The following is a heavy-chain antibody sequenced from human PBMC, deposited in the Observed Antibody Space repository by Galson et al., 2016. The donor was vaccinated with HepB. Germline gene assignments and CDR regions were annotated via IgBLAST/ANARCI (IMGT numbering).Heavy chain of an antibody. CDR3: ARHNYYQYYMDV. V-gene: IGHV3-66*04. J-gene: IGHJ6*03. CDR2: IYSDSST. Sequence: SLRLSCAASGFTFSSYAMSWVRQAPGKGLEWVSVIYSDSSTYYADSVKGRFIITRDNSKNTVFLQMNNLRAEDTAVYYCARHNYYQYYMDVWGQGTTVTVSS. CDR1: GFTFSSYA.